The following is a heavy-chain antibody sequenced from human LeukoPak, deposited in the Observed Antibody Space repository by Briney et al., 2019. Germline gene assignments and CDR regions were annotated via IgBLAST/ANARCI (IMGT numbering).Heavy chain of an antibody. CDR3: AKNSGYDNTLFDY. V-gene: IGHV3-23*01. CDR2: ISGSGGST. J-gene: IGHJ4*02. CDR1: GFTFSSYA. Sequence: PGGSLRLSCAASGFTFSSYAISWVRQAPGKGLEWVSAISGSGGSTYYADSVKGRFTISRDNSKNTLYLQMNSLRAEDMAVYYCAKNSGYDNTLFDYWGQGTLVTVSS. D-gene: IGHD5-12*01.